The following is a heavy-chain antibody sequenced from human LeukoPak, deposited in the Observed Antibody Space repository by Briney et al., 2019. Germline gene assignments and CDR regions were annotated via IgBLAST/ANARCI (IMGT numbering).Heavy chain of an antibody. CDR1: GYSFSSNW. Sequence: GESLKISCKGSGYSFSSNWIGWVRQMPGKGLEWMGIIYPGDSDTRYSPSFQGQVTISADKSISTAYLQWSSLKASDTAMYYCARQVACSGGSCYHSYADYWGQGTLVTVSS. CDR2: IYPGDSDT. D-gene: IGHD2-15*01. J-gene: IGHJ4*02. V-gene: IGHV5-51*01. CDR3: ARQVACSGGSCYHSYADY.